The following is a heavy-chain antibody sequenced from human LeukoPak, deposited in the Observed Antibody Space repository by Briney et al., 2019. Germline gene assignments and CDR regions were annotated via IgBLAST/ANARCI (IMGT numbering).Heavy chain of an antibody. CDR3: ARWAGACYNLQPFDY. CDR2: IYYSGST. V-gene: IGHV4-59*08. CDR1: GGSITSNY. J-gene: IGHJ4*02. D-gene: IGHD5-24*01. Sequence: SETLSLTCTVYGGSITSNYCSWIRQPPEKGLEWIGYIYYSGSTKYNPSLKSRVSISVDTSKNQFSLKLSSVSAADTALYYGARWAGACYNLQPFDYWSQGTLVTVSS.